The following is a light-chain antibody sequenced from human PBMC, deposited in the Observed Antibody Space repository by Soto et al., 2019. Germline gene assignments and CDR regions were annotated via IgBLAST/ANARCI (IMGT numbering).Light chain of an antibody. CDR3: QHYYNTPPT. CDR1: QSISSW. J-gene: IGKJ4*01. Sequence: DIQMTQSPSTLSASVGDSVTITCRASQSISSWLAWYQQRPGQPPKLLIYWASTRESGVPDRFSGSGSGTDFTLTISSLQAEDVALYYCQHYYNTPPTFAGGTKVDI. V-gene: IGKV4-1*01. CDR2: WAS.